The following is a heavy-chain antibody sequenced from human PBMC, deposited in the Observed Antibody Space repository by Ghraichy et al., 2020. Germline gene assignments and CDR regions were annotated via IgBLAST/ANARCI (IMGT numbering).Heavy chain of an antibody. CDR1: GGSISSSSYY. J-gene: IGHJ4*02. CDR3: ARAHSSSSPFDY. Sequence: LSLTCTVSGGSISSSSYYWGWIRQPPGKGLEWIGSIYYSGSTYYNPSLKSRVTISVDTSKNQFSLKLSSVTAADTAVYYCARAHSSSSPFDYWGQGTLVTVSS. V-gene: IGHV4-39*01. CDR2: IYYSGST. D-gene: IGHD6-6*01.